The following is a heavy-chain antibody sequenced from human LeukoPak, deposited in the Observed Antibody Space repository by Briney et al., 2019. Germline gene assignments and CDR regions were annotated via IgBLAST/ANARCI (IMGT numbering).Heavy chain of an antibody. CDR2: ISAYNGNT. Sequence: ASVKVSCKASGYTFTSYGISWVRQAPGQGLEWMGWISAYNGNTNYAQKLQGRVTMTTDTSTSTAYMELRSLRSDDTAVYYCARDYSSGWNYYYYYGMDVWGQGTTVTVSS. CDR1: GYTFTSYG. D-gene: IGHD6-19*01. V-gene: IGHV1-18*01. CDR3: ARDYSSGWNYYYYYGMDV. J-gene: IGHJ6*02.